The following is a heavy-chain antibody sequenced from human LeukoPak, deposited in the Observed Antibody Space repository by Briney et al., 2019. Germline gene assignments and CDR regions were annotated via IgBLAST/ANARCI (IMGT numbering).Heavy chain of an antibody. D-gene: IGHD4-17*01. CDR1: GFSFISYG. J-gene: IGHJ4*02. CDR2: ISDDGRNK. Sequence: GGSLRLSCAASGFSFISYGMHWVRQAPGKGPEWVGVISDDGRNKKYADSVKGRFTISRDNSKDTLYLQMNSLRDEDMAVYYCAKRPSDYGDYVTYFDYWGQGTLVTVSS. V-gene: IGHV3-30*18. CDR3: AKRPSDYGDYVTYFDY.